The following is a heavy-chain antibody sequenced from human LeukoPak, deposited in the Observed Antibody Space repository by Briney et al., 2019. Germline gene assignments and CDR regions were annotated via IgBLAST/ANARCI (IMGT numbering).Heavy chain of an antibody. CDR1: GYTFTSYY. CDR3: ARDNSVRDTAWWFDP. D-gene: IGHD3-10*01. V-gene: IGHV1-46*01. J-gene: IGHJ5*02. CDR2: INPSGGST. Sequence: ASVKVSCKASGYTFTSYYMHWVRQAPGQGLEWMGIINPSGGSTSYAQKFQGRVTMTRDMSTSTVYMELSGLTAEDTAVYFCARDNSVRDTAWWFDPWGQGTLVTVSS.